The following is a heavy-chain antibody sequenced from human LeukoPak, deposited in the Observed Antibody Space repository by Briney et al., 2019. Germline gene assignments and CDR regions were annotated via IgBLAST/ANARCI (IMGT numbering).Heavy chain of an antibody. Sequence: SGTLSLTCAVSGGSISSVNLWSWVRQPPGKGLEWVGEMYLSGTDTYNPSLKSRVTISLDRSKNQLSLRLRSVTAADTAVYYCAGLVGRYSTGMYYYFDYWGPETLVTVSS. V-gene: IGHV4-4*02. D-gene: IGHD1-26*01. CDR2: MYLSGTD. CDR3: AGLVGRYSTGMYYYFDY. J-gene: IGHJ4*02. CDR1: GGSISSVNL.